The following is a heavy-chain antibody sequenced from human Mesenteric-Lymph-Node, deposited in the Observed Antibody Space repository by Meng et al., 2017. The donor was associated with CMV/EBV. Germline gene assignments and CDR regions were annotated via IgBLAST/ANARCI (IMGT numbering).Heavy chain of an antibody. Sequence: KASGYTFTSYGISWVRQAPGQGLEWMGWISAYNGNTNYAQKLQGRVTMTTDTSTSTAYMELRNLRSDDTAVYYCARVEAAAVYYFDYWGQGTLVTVSS. CDR3: ARVEAAAVYYFDY. V-gene: IGHV1-18*04. CDR1: GYTFTSYG. CDR2: ISAYNGNT. D-gene: IGHD6-13*01. J-gene: IGHJ4*02.